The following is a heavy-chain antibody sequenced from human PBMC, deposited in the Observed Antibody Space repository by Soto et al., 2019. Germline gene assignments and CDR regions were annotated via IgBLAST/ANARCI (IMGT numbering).Heavy chain of an antibody. D-gene: IGHD1-1*01. Sequence: QVQLQQWGAGLLKPSETLSLTCAVFGGSVNSGNYYWSWIRQPPGKGLEWIGEMSHRGGTHFNPSLKSRVTISVDTSMNQFSLKMSSVTAADTALYYCARVERGTATTVVDAFDIWGPGTMVTVSS. CDR2: MSHRGGT. CDR3: ARVERGTATTVVDAFDI. CDR1: GGSVNSGNYY. J-gene: IGHJ3*02. V-gene: IGHV4-34*01.